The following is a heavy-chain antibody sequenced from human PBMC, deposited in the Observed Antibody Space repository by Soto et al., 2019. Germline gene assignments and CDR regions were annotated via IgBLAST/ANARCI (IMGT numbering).Heavy chain of an antibody. CDR3: ASVLGSRRSGSYPSY. J-gene: IGHJ4*02. Sequence: EVQLVESGGGLVQPGGSLRLSCAASGFSISDCSMNWVRRAPGKGLEWTSYISTNNDAIYYADSVKGRFTISRENAKNSLYLQMNSVRAEDTALYYCASVLGSRRSGSYPSYWGQGTLVTVSS. D-gene: IGHD3-10*01. CDR2: ISTNNDAI. CDR1: GFSISDCS. V-gene: IGHV3-48*01.